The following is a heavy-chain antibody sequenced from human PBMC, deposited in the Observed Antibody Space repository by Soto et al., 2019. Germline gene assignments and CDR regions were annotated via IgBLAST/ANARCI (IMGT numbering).Heavy chain of an antibody. D-gene: IGHD6-25*01. V-gene: IGHV3-9*01. CDR3: AKDISRQRGLPPLYYYYGMDV. CDR2: ISWNSGSI. J-gene: IGHJ6*02. Sequence: AGGSLRLSCAASGFTFDDYAMHWVRQAPGRGLEWVSGISWNSGSIGYADSVKGRFTISRDNAKNSLYLQMNSLRAEDTALYYCAKDISRQRGLPPLYYYYGMDVWGQGTTVTVSS. CDR1: GFTFDDYA.